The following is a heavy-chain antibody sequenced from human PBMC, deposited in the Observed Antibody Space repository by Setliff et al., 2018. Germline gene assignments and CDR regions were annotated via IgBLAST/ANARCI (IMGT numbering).Heavy chain of an antibody. Sequence: TLSLTCTVSGGSISSHYWSWIRRPPGKGLEWIGYIYYSGSTNYNPSLKSRVTISVDTSKNQFSLKLSSVTAADTAVYYCARGIPAYDFWSGYYIGYYYYMDVWGEGTTVTVSS. CDR3: ARGIPAYDFWSGYYIGYYYYMDV. D-gene: IGHD3-3*01. J-gene: IGHJ6*03. CDR1: GGSISSHY. V-gene: IGHV4-59*11. CDR2: IYYSGST.